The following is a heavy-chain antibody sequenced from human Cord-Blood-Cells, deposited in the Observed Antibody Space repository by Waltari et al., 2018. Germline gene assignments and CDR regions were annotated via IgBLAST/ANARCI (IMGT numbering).Heavy chain of an antibody. CDR2: FDPEDGET. D-gene: IGHD3-3*01. CDR3: AAHYTIFGLFID. CDR1: GYIVPDLA. Sequence: QVQLVQSGAEVKKPGASVKVSGKVSGYIVPDLAMQWVRQAPGKGLEWLGGFDPEDGETIYAQKFQGRVTMTEDTSTDTAYMELSSLRSEDTAVYYCAAHYTIFGLFIDWGQGTMVTVSS. J-gene: IGHJ3*01. V-gene: IGHV1-24*01.